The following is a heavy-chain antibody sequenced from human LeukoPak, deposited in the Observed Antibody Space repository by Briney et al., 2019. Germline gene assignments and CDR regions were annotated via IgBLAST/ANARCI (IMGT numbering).Heavy chain of an antibody. D-gene: IGHD1-26*01. CDR1: GYTFSDYY. CDR3: VSLGATTIHYYGMDV. J-gene: IGHJ6*02. CDR2: INPISGGT. Sequence: GASVKVSCKASGYTFSDYYLHWVRQAPGQYLEWMGWINPISGGTNFAQKFQGRVTMTRDTSINTVYMELSGLRSDDTAVYYCVSLGATTIHYYGMDVWGQGTTVTVS. V-gene: IGHV1-2*02.